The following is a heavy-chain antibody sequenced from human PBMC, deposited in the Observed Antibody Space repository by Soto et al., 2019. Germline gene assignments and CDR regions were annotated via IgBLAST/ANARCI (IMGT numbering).Heavy chain of an antibody. D-gene: IGHD1-1*01. CDR1: GDSVSTSTAS. CDR2: TLYRSKWYN. CDR3: ARDAGTTLKYPHAMDV. Sequence: QVQLQQSGPGLVKPSQTLSLTCVISGDSVSTSTASWSWIRQSPSRGLKCLGRTLYRSKWYNEYAVSVKSRITFNSDTSKNQNSLHLNSVTPEDTAVYYWARDAGTTLKYPHAMDVWGQGTTVTVS. V-gene: IGHV6-1*02. J-gene: IGHJ6*02.